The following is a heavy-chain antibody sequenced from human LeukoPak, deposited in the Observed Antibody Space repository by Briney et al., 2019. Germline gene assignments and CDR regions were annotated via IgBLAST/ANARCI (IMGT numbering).Heavy chain of an antibody. CDR2: INPNSGGT. V-gene: IGHV1-2*02. J-gene: IGHJ4*02. CDR1: GYTFTGYY. D-gene: IGHD3-22*01. Sequence: ASVNVSCKASGYTFTGYYMHWVRQAPGQGLEWMGWINPNSGGTNYAQKFQGRVTMTRDTSISTAYMELSRLRSDDTAVYYCAKYRSYYDSSGYIGEFDYWGQGTLVTVSS. CDR3: AKYRSYYDSSGYIGEFDY.